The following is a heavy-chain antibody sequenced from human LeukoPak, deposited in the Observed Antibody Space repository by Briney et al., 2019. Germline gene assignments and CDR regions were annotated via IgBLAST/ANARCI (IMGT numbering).Heavy chain of an antibody. Sequence: GGSLRLSCAASGFTFSSYGMHWVRQAPGKGLEWVAFIRYDGSNKYYADSVKGRFTISRDNSKNTLYLQMNSLRAEDTAVYYCARDASFYSGYDGNIDYWGQGTLVTVSS. CDR1: GFTFSSYG. CDR2: IRYDGSNK. J-gene: IGHJ4*02. V-gene: IGHV3-30*02. CDR3: ARDASFYSGYDGNIDY. D-gene: IGHD5-12*01.